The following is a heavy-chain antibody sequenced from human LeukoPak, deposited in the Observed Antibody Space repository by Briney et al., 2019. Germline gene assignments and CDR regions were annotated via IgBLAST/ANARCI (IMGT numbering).Heavy chain of an antibody. V-gene: IGHV4-39*01. J-gene: IGHJ4*02. D-gene: IGHD6-19*01. Sequence: SETLSLTCTVSGGSISSSSYYWGWIRQPPGKGLEWIGSIYYSGSTYYNPSLKSRVTISVDTSKNQFSLKLSSVTAADTAVYYCARRYKSSSGWYENYWGQGTLVTVSS. CDR1: GGSISSSSYY. CDR2: IYYSGST. CDR3: ARRYKSSSGWYENY.